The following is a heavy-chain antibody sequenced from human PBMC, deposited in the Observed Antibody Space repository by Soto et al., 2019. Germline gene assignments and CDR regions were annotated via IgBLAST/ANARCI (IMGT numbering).Heavy chain of an antibody. CDR3: ARDWFDA. CDR1: GFTFSNYW. Sequence: VGSLRLSCVASGFTFSNYWMSWVRQARGKGLEWVANMKKDGSQKYYVDSVKGRFTISRDNARNSLYLQMNSLRVEDTAVYYCARDWFDAWGQGTLVTVSS. J-gene: IGHJ5*02. V-gene: IGHV3-7*01. CDR2: MKKDGSQK.